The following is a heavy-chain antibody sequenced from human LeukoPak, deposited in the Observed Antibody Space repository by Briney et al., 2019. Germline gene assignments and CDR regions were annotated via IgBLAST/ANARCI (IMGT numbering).Heavy chain of an antibody. J-gene: IGHJ5*02. Sequence: SETLSLTCTVSGGSISSSNYYWGWIRQPPGKGLEWIGSIYYSGSTYYNPSLKSRVTISVDTSKNQFSLRLSSVTAADTAVYYCARLDGYCSGGSCYSVSFVDPWGQGTLVTVSS. CDR3: ARLDGYCSGGSCYSVSFVDP. CDR2: IYYSGST. V-gene: IGHV4-39*01. CDR1: GGSISSSNYY. D-gene: IGHD2-15*01.